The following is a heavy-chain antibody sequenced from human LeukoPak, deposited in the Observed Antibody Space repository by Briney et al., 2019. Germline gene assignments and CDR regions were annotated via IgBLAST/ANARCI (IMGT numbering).Heavy chain of an antibody. D-gene: IGHD6-19*01. CDR1: GFTFSSYA. J-gene: IGHJ5*02. Sequence: SGGSLRLSCAASGFTFSSYAMSWVRQAPGKGLEWLSSISGSGSSTYYADSVKGRFTISRDNSKNTLYLQMNSPRAEDTAVYYCAKDTVAVAALFDPWGQGTLVTVSS. CDR3: AKDTVAVAALFDP. V-gene: IGHV3-23*01. CDR2: ISGSGSST.